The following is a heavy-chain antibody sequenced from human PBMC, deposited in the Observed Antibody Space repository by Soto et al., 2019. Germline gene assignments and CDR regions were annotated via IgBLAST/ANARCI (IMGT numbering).Heavy chain of an antibody. J-gene: IGHJ5*02. V-gene: IGHV1-8*01. Sequence: QVQLVQSGAEVKKPGASVKVSCKASGDTFSNFDINWVRQATGQGPDWMGWMRADTGDTGHAQKFQGRISMTRDTSSSTLYMELRRMRAKESAFYFCASYIYGQGFQSSGQGTLVIVSS. CDR2: MRADTGDT. D-gene: IGHD5-18*01. CDR3: ASYIYGQGFQS. CDR1: GDTFSNFD.